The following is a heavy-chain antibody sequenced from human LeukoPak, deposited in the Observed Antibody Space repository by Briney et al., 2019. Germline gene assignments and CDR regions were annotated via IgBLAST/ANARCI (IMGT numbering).Heavy chain of an antibody. V-gene: IGHV3-48*03. CDR3: ARGSGGSV. J-gene: IGHJ4*02. Sequence: GGSLRISCAASGFTFSNYEMNWVRQAPGKRLERVSNISTSGSTIYYADSVKGRFTISRDNTKNSLYLQMNSLRAEDTAVYYCARGSGGSVWGQGTLVTVSS. D-gene: IGHD2-15*01. CDR2: ISTSGSTI. CDR1: GFTFSNYE.